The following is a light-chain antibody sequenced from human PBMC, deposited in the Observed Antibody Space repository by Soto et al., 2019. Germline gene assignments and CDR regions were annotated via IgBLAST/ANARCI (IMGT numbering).Light chain of an antibody. CDR2: GAS. V-gene: IGKV3-15*01. CDR3: QQYNNWPRT. Sequence: EIVMTQSPATLSVSPGQRATLSCRASQSVSSDLAWYHQKPGQAPRLLLYGASTRATGIPARFSGSESGKEFTLIINSLQSADFAVYYCQQYNNWPRTFGQGTKVEIK. CDR1: QSVSSD. J-gene: IGKJ1*01.